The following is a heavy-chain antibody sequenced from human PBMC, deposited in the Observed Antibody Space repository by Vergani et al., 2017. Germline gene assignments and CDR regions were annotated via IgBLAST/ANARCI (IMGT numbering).Heavy chain of an antibody. V-gene: IGHV3-23*01. CDR3: AKANPRNSGYDYLYYYHAMDV. D-gene: IGHD5-12*01. CDR1: GFTFNHYA. CDR2: ISGSGGST. Sequence: EVQLLESGGDLVQPGGSLRLSCAASGFTFNHYAMNWVRQAPGKGLEWVSGISGSGGSTYYAGSVKGRFTIYRDRSKNTLYLQMNSLSAGDTAVYYCAKANPRNSGYDYLYYYHAMDVWCQGTTVTVSS. J-gene: IGHJ6*02.